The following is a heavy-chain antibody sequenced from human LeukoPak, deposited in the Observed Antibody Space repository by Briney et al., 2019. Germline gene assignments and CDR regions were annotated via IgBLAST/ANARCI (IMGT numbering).Heavy chain of an antibody. CDR3: AREGIGYNSALDGMDV. V-gene: IGHV3-66*01. J-gene: IGHJ6*02. CDR1: GFTFSSNY. CDR2: IYSGGST. D-gene: IGHD6-19*01. Sequence: GGSLRLSCAASGFTFSSNYMSWVRQAPGKGLEWVSVIYSGGSTYYADSVKGRFTISRDNSKNTLYLQMNSLRAEDTAVYYCAREGIGYNSALDGMDVWGQGTTVTVSS.